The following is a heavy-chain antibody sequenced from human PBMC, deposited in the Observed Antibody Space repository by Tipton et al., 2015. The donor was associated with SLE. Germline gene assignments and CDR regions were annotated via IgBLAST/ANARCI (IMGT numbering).Heavy chain of an antibody. D-gene: IGHD1-26*01. CDR2: LDYIGST. J-gene: IGHJ4*02. Sequence: TLSLTCTVSGGSISSTCYYWGWLRQPPGKGLEWIGSLDYIGSTYYNPSLKPRVTISVDTSKNQFSLKLSSVTAADTAVYYCARDGGSYRGGLFDYWGQGTEVTVSS. V-gene: IGHV4-39*07. CDR3: ARDGGSYRGGLFDY. CDR1: GGSISSTCYY.